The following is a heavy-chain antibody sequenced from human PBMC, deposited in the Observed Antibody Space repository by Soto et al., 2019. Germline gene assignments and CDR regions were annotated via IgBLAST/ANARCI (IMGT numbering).Heavy chain of an antibody. J-gene: IGHJ4*02. CDR3: ARGYSSSWHTFAY. CDR2: IYYSGST. Sequence: QVQLQESGPGLVKPSETLSLTCTVSGGSISSYYWSWIRQPPGKGLEWIGYIYYSGSTNYNPSLSSRVPLSVDTSQHQSSLKLSSVSAADTAVYYCARGYSSSWHTFAYWGQGTLVTVSS. D-gene: IGHD6-13*01. CDR1: GGSISSYY. V-gene: IGHV4-59*01.